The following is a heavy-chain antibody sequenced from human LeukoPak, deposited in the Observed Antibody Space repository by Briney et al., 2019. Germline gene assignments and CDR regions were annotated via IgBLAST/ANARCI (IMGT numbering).Heavy chain of an antibody. CDR3: ARGKTVAGTRQYFDY. CDR2: IRYDGSNK. Sequence: GGSLRLSCAASGFTFSSYGMHWVRQAPGKGLEWVAFIRYDGSNKYYADSVKGRFTISRDNSKNTLYLQMNSLRAEDTAVYYCARGKTVAGTRQYFDYWGQGTLVTVSS. CDR1: GFTFSSYG. V-gene: IGHV3-30*02. D-gene: IGHD6-19*01. J-gene: IGHJ4*02.